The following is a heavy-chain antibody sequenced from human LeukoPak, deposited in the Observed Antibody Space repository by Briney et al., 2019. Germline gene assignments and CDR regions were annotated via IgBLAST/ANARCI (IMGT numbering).Heavy chain of an antibody. CDR2: IYYSGST. V-gene: IGHV4-59*01. CDR1: GGSISTYY. J-gene: IGHJ6*03. D-gene: IGHD1-26*01. CDR3: ARAVGAAAPPGFYYYYYMDV. Sequence: SETLSLTCTVSGGSISTYYWGWIRQPPGKRLEWIGFIYYSGSTNYNPSLKSRVTISVDTSKKQFSLRLNSVTAADTAVYYCARAVGAAAPPGFYYYYYMDVWGKGTTVTVSS.